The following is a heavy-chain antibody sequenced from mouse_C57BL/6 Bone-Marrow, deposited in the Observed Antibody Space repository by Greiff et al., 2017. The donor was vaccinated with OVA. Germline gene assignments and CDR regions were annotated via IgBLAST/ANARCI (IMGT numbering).Heavy chain of an antibody. D-gene: IGHD1-1*01. CDR1: GYAFSSYW. Sequence: VQLQQSGAELVKPGASVKISCKASGYAFSSYWMNWVKQRPGKGLEWIGQIYPGDGDTNYNGKFKGKATLTADKSSSTAYMQLSSLTSEDSAVYFCASSSTVVARDFDYWGQGTTLTVSS. J-gene: IGHJ2*01. V-gene: IGHV1-80*01. CDR2: IYPGDGDT. CDR3: ASSSTVVARDFDY.